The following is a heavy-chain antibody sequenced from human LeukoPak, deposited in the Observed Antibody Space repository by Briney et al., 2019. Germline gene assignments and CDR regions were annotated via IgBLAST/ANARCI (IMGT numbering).Heavy chain of an antibody. Sequence: ASVKVSCKASGYTFTSYYMHWVRQAPGQGLEWMGIINPSGGSTSYAQKFQGRVTMTRDMSTSTVYMELSSLRSEDTAVYYCARGTPSGSSWYISSAFDIWGQGTMVTVSS. CDR2: INPSGGST. CDR1: GYTFTSYY. V-gene: IGHV1-46*01. D-gene: IGHD6-13*01. J-gene: IGHJ3*02. CDR3: ARGTPSGSSWYISSAFDI.